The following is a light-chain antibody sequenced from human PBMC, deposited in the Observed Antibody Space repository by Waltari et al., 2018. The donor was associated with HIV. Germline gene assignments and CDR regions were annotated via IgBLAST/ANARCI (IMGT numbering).Light chain of an antibody. CDR1: TLGDKY. Sequence: SSEMTQPPSVSVSAGQTASIPCSGDTLGDKYASWYQQKPGQSPVLVLYQDNKRPSGIPERFSGSNSGNTATLTISGTQAMDEADYYCQAWDISTGGVFGGGTKLTVL. CDR3: QAWDISTGGV. V-gene: IGLV3-1*01. J-gene: IGLJ3*02. CDR2: QDN.